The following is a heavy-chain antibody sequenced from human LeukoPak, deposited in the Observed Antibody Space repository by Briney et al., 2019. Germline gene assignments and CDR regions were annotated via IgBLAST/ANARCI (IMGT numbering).Heavy chain of an antibody. CDR1: GFTFSSYA. J-gene: IGHJ4*02. V-gene: IGHV3-30*04. CDR3: AREYELTPIYYFDY. CDR2: ISYDGSNK. D-gene: IGHD2-2*01. Sequence: GGSLRLSCEASGFTFSSYAMHWVRQAPGKGLEWVAVISYDGSNKYYADSVKGRFTISRDNSKNTLYLQMNSLRAEDTAVYYCAREYELTPIYYFDYWGQGTLVTVSS.